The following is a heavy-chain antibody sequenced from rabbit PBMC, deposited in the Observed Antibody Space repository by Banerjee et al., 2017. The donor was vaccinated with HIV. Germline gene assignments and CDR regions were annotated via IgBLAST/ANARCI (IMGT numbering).Heavy chain of an antibody. CDR3: ARNYVNAFDP. D-gene: IGHD1-1*01. J-gene: IGHJ2*01. CDR1: GFTLSSYYM. Sequence: QEQLEESAGGLVQPGGSLKLSCKASGFTLSSYYMNWVRQAPGKGLEWIGYIDPVFGITYYANWVNGRFSISKTSSTTVTLQMTSLTAADTATYFCARNYVNAFDPRGPGTLVTVS. CDR2: IDPVFGIT. V-gene: IGHV1S45*01.